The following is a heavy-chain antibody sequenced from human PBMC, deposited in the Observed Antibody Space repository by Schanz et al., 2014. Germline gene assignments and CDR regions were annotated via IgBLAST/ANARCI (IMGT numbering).Heavy chain of an antibody. Sequence: QVQLQESGPGLVKPSQTLSLTCTVSGGSIRSGTYYWSWIRQPAGKALEWVGRVFPNGITNYNPSLKSRVTISLDTPKTQCSLTLPSLTAADTAVYYCALREKPYGPFASWGQGALVTVSS. J-gene: IGHJ4*02. CDR2: VFPNGIT. CDR3: ALREKPYGPFAS. CDR1: GGSIRSGTYY. D-gene: IGHD3-10*01. V-gene: IGHV4-61*02.